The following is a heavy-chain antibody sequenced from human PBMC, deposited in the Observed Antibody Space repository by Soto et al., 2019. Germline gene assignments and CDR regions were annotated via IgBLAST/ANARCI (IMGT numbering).Heavy chain of an antibody. CDR2: ISSSSSYI. CDR3: ARDTQWPRNDAFAI. V-gene: IGHV3-21*01. Sequence: EVQLVESGGGLVKPGGSLRLSCAASGFTFSSYSMNWVRQAPGKGLEWVSSISSSSSYIYYADSVKGRFTISRDNAKNSLYLQMKSLRAEDTAVYYGARDTQWPRNDAFAIWGQGRMVTVSS. J-gene: IGHJ3*02. CDR1: GFTFSSYS. D-gene: IGHD6-19*01.